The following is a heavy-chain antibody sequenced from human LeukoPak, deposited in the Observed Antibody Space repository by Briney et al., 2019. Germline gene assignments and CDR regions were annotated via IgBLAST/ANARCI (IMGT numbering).Heavy chain of an antibody. D-gene: IGHD3-3*01. CDR3: ASQGRFLEWHDAFDI. V-gene: IGHV5-51*01. CDR2: IYPGDSDT. J-gene: IGHJ3*02. Sequence: GESLKISCKGSGYSFTSYWIGWVRQMPGKGLEGMGIIYPGDSDTRYSPSFQGQVTISADKSISTAYLQWSSLKASDTAMYYCASQGRFLEWHDAFDIWGQGTMVTVSS. CDR1: GYSFTSYW.